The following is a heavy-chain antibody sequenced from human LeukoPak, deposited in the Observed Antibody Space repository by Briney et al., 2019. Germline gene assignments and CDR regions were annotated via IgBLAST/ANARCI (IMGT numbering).Heavy chain of an antibody. V-gene: IGHV4-38-2*02. D-gene: IGHD6-19*01. CDR2: IYRRGST. CDR1: GYSISNGYY. CDR3: ARRHSSGWFYY. J-gene: IGHJ4*02. Sequence: KPSETLSLTCTVSGYSISNGYYWDWIRQPPGRRLDWIGNIYRRGSTSYNPSLKSRVTISVDTSKNQFSLKVNSATAADTAVYYCARRHSSGWFYYWGQGTLVTVSS.